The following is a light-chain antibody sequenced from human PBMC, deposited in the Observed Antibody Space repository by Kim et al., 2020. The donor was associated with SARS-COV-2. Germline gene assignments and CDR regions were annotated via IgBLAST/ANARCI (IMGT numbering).Light chain of an antibody. V-gene: IGLV3-9*01. CDR2: RDT. CDR1: NIEDKK. Sequence: SVALGQTARITCGGRNIEDKKVHWYQQKPGQAPVMVIYRDTNRPSGIPERFSGSNSGDTATLTISRAQAGDEADYYCQVWDSATVVFGGGTQLTVL. CDR3: QVWDSATVV. J-gene: IGLJ2*01.